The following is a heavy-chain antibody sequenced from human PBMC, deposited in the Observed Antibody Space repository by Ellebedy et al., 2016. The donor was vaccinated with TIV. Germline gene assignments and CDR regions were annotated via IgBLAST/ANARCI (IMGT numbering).Heavy chain of an antibody. CDR2: IKSKTDGGTT. V-gene: IGHV3-15*01. CDR3: TTDCEDTVMVTGDY. Sequence: GGSLRLSCAASGFTFSNAWMSWVRQAPGKGLEWVGRIKSKTDGGTTDYAAPVKGRFTISRDDSKNTVYLQMNSLKTEDTAVYYCTTDCEDTVMVTGDYWGQGTLVTVSS. CDR1: GFTFSNAW. D-gene: IGHD5-18*01. J-gene: IGHJ4*02.